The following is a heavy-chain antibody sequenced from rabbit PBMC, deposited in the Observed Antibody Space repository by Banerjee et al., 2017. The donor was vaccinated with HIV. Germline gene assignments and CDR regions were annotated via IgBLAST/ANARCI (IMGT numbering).Heavy chain of an antibody. J-gene: IGHJ4*01. CDR2: AYGGSSGST. CDR3: ARDLAGVIGWNFNL. D-gene: IGHD4-1*01. V-gene: IGHV1S45*01. Sequence: QEQLEESGGGLVKPGASLTLTCTASGFTISSSYWICWVRQAPGKGLEWIACAYGGSSGSTWYANWAKGRFTISKTSSTTVTLQMTSLTAADTATYFCARDLAGVIGWNFNLWGPGTLVTVS. CDR1: GFTISSSYW.